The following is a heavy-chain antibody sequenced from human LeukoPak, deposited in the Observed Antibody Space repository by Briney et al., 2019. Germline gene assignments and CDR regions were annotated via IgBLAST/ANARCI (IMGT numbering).Heavy chain of an antibody. V-gene: IGHV3-21*01. J-gene: IGHJ6*03. D-gene: IGHD1-26*01. CDR2: ITSGSSYI. CDR3: ARDPYSGSYGNYYYYFMDV. Sequence: GGSLRLSCAASGFTVSSNYMTWVRQTPGKVLEWVSSITSGSSYIYYADSVKGRFTISRDNAKNSLYLQMNSLRAEDTAVYYCARDPYSGSYGNYYYYFMDVWGKGTTVTISS. CDR1: GFTVSSNY.